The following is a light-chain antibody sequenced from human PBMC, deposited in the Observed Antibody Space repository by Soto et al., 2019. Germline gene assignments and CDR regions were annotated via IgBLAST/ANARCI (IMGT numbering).Light chain of an antibody. CDR1: SSDVDGYNY. CDR2: GVS. CDR3: SSYTSSSTLGV. Sequence: QSVLTQPASVSGSPGQSITISCTGTSSDVDGYNYVSWYQQHPGKAPKLMIYGVSNRPSGVSNRFSGSKSGNTASLTISGLQAEDEADYYCSSYTSSSTLGVFGTGTKVTVL. V-gene: IGLV2-14*01. J-gene: IGLJ1*01.